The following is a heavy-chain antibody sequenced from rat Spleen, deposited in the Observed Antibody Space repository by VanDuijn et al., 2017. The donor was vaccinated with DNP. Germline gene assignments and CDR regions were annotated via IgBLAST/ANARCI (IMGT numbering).Heavy chain of an antibody. CDR1: GFSLTSNS. CDR2: IWSGGST. J-gene: IGHJ4*01. Sequence: QVQLKESGPGLVQPSQTLSLTCTVSGFSLTSNSVSWVRQPPGKGLEWRGAIWSGGSTAYHSVLKSRLSISSDTSKSPVFLKMNSLQTDDTAIYYCTRYDPGVYPGGPLDAWGQGASVTVSS. V-gene: IGHV2-1*01. CDR3: TRYDPGVYPGGPLDA. D-gene: IGHD1-4*01.